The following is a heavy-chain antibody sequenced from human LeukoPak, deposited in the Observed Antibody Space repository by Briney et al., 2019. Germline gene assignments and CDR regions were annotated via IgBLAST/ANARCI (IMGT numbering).Heavy chain of an antibody. V-gene: IGHV3-23*01. J-gene: IGHJ4*02. CDR3: AKESQRHSGWYDY. CDR2: ISGSGGST. CDR1: GFTFSSYA. D-gene: IGHD6-19*01. Sequence: PGGSLRLSCAASGFTFSSYAMSWVRQAPGKGLEWVSAISGSGGSTYYADSVKGRFTISRDNSKNTLYLQTNNLRAEDTAVYYCAKESQRHSGWYDYWGQGTLVTVSP.